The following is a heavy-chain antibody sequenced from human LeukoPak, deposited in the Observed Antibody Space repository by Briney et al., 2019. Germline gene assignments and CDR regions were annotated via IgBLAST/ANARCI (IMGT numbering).Heavy chain of an antibody. D-gene: IGHD3-22*01. Sequence: SETLSLTCTVSGGSISSYYWSWIRQPPGKGLEWIGYIHYSGSTNYNPSLKSRVTISVDTSKNQFSLKLSSVTAADTAVYYCARGGDYYDSSGYGGRYAFDIWGQGTMVTVSS. J-gene: IGHJ3*02. CDR1: GGSISSYY. V-gene: IGHV4-59*01. CDR3: ARGGDYYDSSGYGGRYAFDI. CDR2: IHYSGST.